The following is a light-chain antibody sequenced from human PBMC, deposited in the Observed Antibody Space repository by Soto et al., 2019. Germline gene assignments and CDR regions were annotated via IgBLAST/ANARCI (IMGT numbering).Light chain of an antibody. CDR1: SSDVGSYKF. V-gene: IGLV2-23*01. CDR2: EGS. J-gene: IGLJ2*01. Sequence: QAVVTQPASVSGSPGQSITISCTGTSSDVGSYKFVSWYQQHPGKAPKLMIYEGSKRPSGVSNRFSGSKSGNTASLTISGLQAEDEADYYCCSYAGSSTLVFGGGTKLTV. CDR3: CSYAGSSTLV.